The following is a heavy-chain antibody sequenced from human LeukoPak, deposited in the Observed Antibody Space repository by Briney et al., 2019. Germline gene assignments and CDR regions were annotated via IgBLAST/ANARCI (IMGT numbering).Heavy chain of an antibody. CDR3: AKVLGVATKRPHFDY. D-gene: IGHD5-24*01. Sequence: PGGSLRLSCAASGFTFSSYAMSWVRQAPGKGLEWVSAISGSGGSTYYADSVKGRFTISRDNSKNTLYLQMNSLRAEDTAVYYCAKVLGVATKRPHFDYWGQGTLVTVSS. J-gene: IGHJ4*02. CDR2: ISGSGGST. CDR1: GFTFSSYA. V-gene: IGHV3-23*01.